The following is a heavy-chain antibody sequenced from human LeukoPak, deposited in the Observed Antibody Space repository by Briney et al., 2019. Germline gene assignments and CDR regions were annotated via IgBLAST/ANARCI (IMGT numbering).Heavy chain of an antibody. V-gene: IGHV3-23*01. CDR2: ISGSGGST. Sequence: GGSLRLSCAASGFTFNGYAMNWVRQAPGKGLEWVSAISGSGGSTYYADSVKGRFTISRDNSKNTLYLQMNSLRAEDTAVYYCAKVWELLEDYWGQGTLVTVSS. CDR3: AKVWELLEDY. CDR1: GFTFNGYA. D-gene: IGHD1-26*01. J-gene: IGHJ4*02.